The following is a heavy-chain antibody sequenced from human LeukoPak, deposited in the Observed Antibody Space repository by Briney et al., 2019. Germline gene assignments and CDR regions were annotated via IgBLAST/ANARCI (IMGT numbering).Heavy chain of an antibody. CDR3: ARLYYYGSGFDP. CDR1: GFTFSSYS. CDR2: IGSSSSYI. D-gene: IGHD3-10*01. Sequence: GGSLRLSCAASGFTFSSYSMSWVRQAPGKGLEWVSSIGSSSSYIYYADSVKGRFTISRDNAKNSLYLQMNSLRAEDAAVYYCARLYYYGSGFDPWGQGTLVTVSS. V-gene: IGHV3-21*01. J-gene: IGHJ5*02.